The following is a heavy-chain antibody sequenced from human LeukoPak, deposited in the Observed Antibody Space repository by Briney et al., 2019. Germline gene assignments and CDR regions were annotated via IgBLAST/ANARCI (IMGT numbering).Heavy chain of an antibody. V-gene: IGHV6-1*01. J-gene: IGHJ4*02. CDR1: GDSLSSSSAV. Sequence: SQTLSLTCAISGDSLSSSSAVWNWIRQSPSRGLEWLGRTYYRSKWYNDYAASVNGRITINPDTSKNQFSLQLNSVTPEDTTVYYCARGMRISAAGTFYFDYWGQGALVTVSS. CDR2: TYYRSKWYN. D-gene: IGHD6-25*01. CDR3: ARGMRISAAGTFYFDY.